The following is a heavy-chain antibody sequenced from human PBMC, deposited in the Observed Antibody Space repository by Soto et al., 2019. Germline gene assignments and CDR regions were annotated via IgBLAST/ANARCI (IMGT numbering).Heavy chain of an antibody. J-gene: IGHJ3*02. CDR3: ARRAHFFYGTGSHGFDI. CDR1: GYNFATFG. Sequence: EGQLLESGGGLRQPGGSLRLSCVASGYNFATFGVNWVRQAPGKGLQWVSAISGGGERTYYADSVKGRFIISRDNSKNMLFLEMNSLTAEDTAVYYCARRAHFFYGTGSHGFDIWGQGTRVTVSS. D-gene: IGHD3-10*01. CDR2: ISGGGERT. V-gene: IGHV3-23*01.